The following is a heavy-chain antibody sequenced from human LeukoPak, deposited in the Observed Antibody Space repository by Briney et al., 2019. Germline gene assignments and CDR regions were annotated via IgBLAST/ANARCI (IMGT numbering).Heavy chain of an antibody. V-gene: IGHV1-69*06. J-gene: IGHJ4*02. D-gene: IGHD4-17*01. CDR2: IIPIFGTA. Sequence: SVKVSCKASGGTFNSYAISWVRQAPGQGLEWMGGIIPIFGTANYAQKFQGRVTITADKSTSTAYMELSSLRSEDTAVYYCARALASTVTTAFDYWGQGTLVTVSS. CDR3: ARALASTVTTAFDY. CDR1: GGTFNSYA.